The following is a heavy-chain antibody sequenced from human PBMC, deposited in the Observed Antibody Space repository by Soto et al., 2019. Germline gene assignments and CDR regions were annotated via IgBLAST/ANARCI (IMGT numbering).Heavy chain of an antibody. Sequence: PSETLSLTCTVSGGSISSSSYYWGWIRQPPGKGLEWIGSIYYSGSTYYNPSLKSRVTISVDTSKNQFSLKLSSVTAADTAVYYCARQGPYDYVWGSYRHEFDYWGQGTLVTVSS. V-gene: IGHV4-39*01. CDR2: IYYSGST. D-gene: IGHD3-16*02. J-gene: IGHJ4*02. CDR3: ARQGPYDYVWGSYRHEFDY. CDR1: GGSISSSSYY.